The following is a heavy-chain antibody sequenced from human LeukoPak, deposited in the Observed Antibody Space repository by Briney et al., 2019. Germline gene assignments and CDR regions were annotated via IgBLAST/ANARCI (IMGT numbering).Heavy chain of an antibody. CDR3: ARLRTGDYVDY. CDR2: VSSTGGDK. V-gene: IGHV3-11*04. CDR1: GVTFEDYY. D-gene: IGHD3-10*01. Sequence: GGSLRLSCTGSGVTFEDYYLSWIRQAPGKGLEWISYVSSTGGDKFYADPVKGRFTISRDNAKNSFYLQMNSLRAEDTALYYCARLRTGDYVDYWGQGTLVIASS. J-gene: IGHJ4*02.